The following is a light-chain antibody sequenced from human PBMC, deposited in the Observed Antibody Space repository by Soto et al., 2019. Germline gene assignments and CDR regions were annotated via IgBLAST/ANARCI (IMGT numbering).Light chain of an antibody. CDR2: GAF. J-gene: IGKJ1*01. CDR1: QSVSSN. CDR3: QHYNNWPPWT. Sequence: EIVMTQSPATLSVSPGERATLSCRASQSVSSNLAWYQQKSGQAPRLLIYGAFTRSTGITARFSGSGSGTEFTLTISSLQSEDFAIYYCQHYNNWPPWTFGQGTKVEIK. V-gene: IGKV3-15*01.